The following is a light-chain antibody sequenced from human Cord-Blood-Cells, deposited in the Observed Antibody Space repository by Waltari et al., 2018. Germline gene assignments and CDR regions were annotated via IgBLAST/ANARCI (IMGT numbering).Light chain of an antibody. CDR3: CSYAGSSTLV. CDR2: EGS. Sequence: QSALTQPASVSGSPGQSITISCTGTSSAVGSYNLFSCDQQHPGKAPKLMIYEGSKRPSGVSNRFSGSKSGNTASLTISGLQAEDEADYYCCSYAGSSTLVFGGGTKLTVL. J-gene: IGLJ3*02. CDR1: SSAVGSYNL. V-gene: IGLV2-23*01.